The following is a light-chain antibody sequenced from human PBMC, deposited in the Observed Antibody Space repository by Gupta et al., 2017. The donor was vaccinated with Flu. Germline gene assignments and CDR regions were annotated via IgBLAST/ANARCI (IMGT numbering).Light chain of an antibody. CDR1: SSNIGSHT. CDR3: AAWDDSLNAWL. V-gene: IGLV1-44*01. Sequence: QTVLTQSPSASGPPGQRVTISCSGSSSNIGSHTVSWYRQLPGTAPKLLIYSSDKRPSGVPDRFSGSKSGTSASLAISGLQSEDEADYYCAAWDDSLNAWLFGGGTKMTV. J-gene: IGLJ3*02. CDR2: SSD.